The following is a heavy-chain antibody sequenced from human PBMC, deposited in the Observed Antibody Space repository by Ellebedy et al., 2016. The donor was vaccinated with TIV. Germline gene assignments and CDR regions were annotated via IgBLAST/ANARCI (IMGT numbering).Heavy chain of an antibody. CDR2: IYYSGST. CDR1: GGSFSGYY. Sequence: SETLSLTCAVYGGSFSGYYWSWIRQHPGKGLEWIGYIYYSGSTYYNPSLKSRVTISVDTSKNQFSLKLSSVTAADTAVYYCAREGQHDALDIWGQGTMVTVSS. V-gene: IGHV4-31*11. J-gene: IGHJ3*02. CDR3: AREGQHDALDI.